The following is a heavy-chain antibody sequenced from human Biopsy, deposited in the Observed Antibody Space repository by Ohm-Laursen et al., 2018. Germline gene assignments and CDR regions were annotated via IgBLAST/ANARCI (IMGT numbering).Heavy chain of an antibody. CDR2: INDSGRT. CDR3: ARGTNYYGSGRNRHWFDP. CDR1: GGSFSGYY. D-gene: IGHD3-10*01. Sequence: SETLSLTCGVCGGSFSGYYCSWIRQPPGKGLEWIGEINDSGRTNYNPSLRSRVTFSVDTSKNQFSLKLSSVTAADTAVYYCARGTNYYGSGRNRHWFDPWGQGTQVTVSS. V-gene: IGHV4-34*01. J-gene: IGHJ5*02.